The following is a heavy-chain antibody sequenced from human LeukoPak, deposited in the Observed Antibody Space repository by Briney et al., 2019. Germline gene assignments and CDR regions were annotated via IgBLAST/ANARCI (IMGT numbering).Heavy chain of an antibody. D-gene: IGHD3-22*01. CDR3: AKTTHDSSGYYYFGY. V-gene: IGHV3-23*01. J-gene: IGHJ4*02. CDR2: ISGSGGST. Sequence: PGGSLRLSCAASGFTVSSNYMSWVRQAPGKGLEWVSAISGSGGSTYYADSVKGRFTISRDNSKNTLYLQMNSLRAEDTAVYYCAKTTHDSSGYYYFGYWGQGTLVTVSS. CDR1: GFTVSSNY.